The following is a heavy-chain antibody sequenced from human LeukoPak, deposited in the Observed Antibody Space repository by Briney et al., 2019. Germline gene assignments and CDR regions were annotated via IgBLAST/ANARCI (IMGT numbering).Heavy chain of an antibody. CDR2: IDWDDDK. V-gene: IGHV2-70*04. J-gene: IGHJ5*02. CDR3: ARIREAVAGGGFDH. CDR1: GFSLSTSGMR. Sequence: SGPTLVQPTQPLTLTCTFSGFSLSTSGMRVSWIRQPPGKALEWLARIDWDDDKFYSTSLKTRLTISKDTSKNQVVLTMTNMDPVDTATYYCARIREAVAGGGFDHWGQGTLVTVSS. D-gene: IGHD6-19*01.